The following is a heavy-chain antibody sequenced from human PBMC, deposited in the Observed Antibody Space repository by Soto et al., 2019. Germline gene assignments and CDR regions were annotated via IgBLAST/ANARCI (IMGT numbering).Heavy chain of an antibody. CDR1: SGSISSSNW. CDR2: IYHSGST. Sequence: QVQLQESGPGLVKPSGTLSLTCAVSSGSISSSNWWRWVRQPPGKGLEWIGEIYHSGSTNYNPSLKSGVTVSVDRTKNQFSLKLSSVTAADTAVYYCARAHYCDRGGLDGGEGTLVTVSS. J-gene: IGHJ4*02. CDR3: ARAHYCDRGGLD. V-gene: IGHV4-4*02. D-gene: IGHD3-22*01.